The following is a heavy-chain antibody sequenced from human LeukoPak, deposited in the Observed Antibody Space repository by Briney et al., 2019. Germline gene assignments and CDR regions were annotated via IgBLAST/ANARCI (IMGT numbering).Heavy chain of an antibody. V-gene: IGHV4-59*08. Sequence: SETLSLTCTVSGGSISSYYWSWIRQPPGKGLEWIGYIYYSGSTNYNPSLKSRVTISVDTSKNQFSLKLSSVTAADTAVYYCARHRPRSYYDSSGSDFDYWGQGTLLTVSS. CDR3: ARHRPRSYYDSSGSDFDY. CDR2: IYYSGST. D-gene: IGHD3-22*01. J-gene: IGHJ4*02. CDR1: GGSISSYY.